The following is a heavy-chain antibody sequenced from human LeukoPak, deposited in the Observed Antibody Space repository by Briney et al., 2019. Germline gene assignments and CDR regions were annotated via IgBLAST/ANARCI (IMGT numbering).Heavy chain of an antibody. CDR1: GYSISSGYY. CDR3: ARDGYDSSGYYRHDAFDI. V-gene: IGHV4-38-2*02. Sequence: SETPSLTCTVSGYSISSGYYWGWIRQPPGKGLEWIGSIYHSGSTYYNPSLKSRVTISVDTSKNQFSLKLSSVTAADTAVYYCARDGYDSSGYYRHDAFDIWGQGTMVTVSS. J-gene: IGHJ3*02. D-gene: IGHD3-22*01. CDR2: IYHSGST.